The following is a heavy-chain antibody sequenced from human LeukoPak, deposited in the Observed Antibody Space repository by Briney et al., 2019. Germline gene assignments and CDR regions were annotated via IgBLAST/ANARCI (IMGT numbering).Heavy chain of an antibody. CDR1: GYSISSGYY. CDR2: IYHSGST. J-gene: IGHJ3*02. D-gene: IGHD3-22*01. Sequence: SETLSLTCAVSGYSISSGYYWGWIRQPPGKGLEWIGSIYHSGSTYYNPSLKSRVTISVDTSKNHFSLKLSSVAAADTAVYYCARPMSSRFAFDIWGQGTMVTVSS. V-gene: IGHV4-38-2*01. CDR3: ARPMSSRFAFDI.